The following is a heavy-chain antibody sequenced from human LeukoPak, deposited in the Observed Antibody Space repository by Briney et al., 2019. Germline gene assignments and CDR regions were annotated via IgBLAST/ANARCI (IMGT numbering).Heavy chain of an antibody. CDR3: ARGLLDGYTHPAAFDI. CDR1: GGSISSYY. D-gene: IGHD5-24*01. CDR2: IYYSGST. V-gene: IGHV4-59*01. Sequence: PSETLSLTGTVSGGSISSYYWSWIRQPPGKGLEWIGYIYYSGSTNYNPSLKSRVTISVDTSKNQFSLKLSSVTAADTAVYYCARGLLDGYTHPAAFDIWGQGTMVTVSS. J-gene: IGHJ3*02.